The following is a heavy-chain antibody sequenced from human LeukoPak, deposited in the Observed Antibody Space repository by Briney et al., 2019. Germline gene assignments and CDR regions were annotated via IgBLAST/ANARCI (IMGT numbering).Heavy chain of an antibody. V-gene: IGHV4-39*01. J-gene: IGHJ5*02. CDR3: ARLRSSSQNWFDP. CDR2: IYYSGST. CDR1: GGSISSYY. D-gene: IGHD6-13*01. Sequence: SETLSLTCTVSGGSISSYYWSWIRQPPGKGLEWIGSIYYSGSTYYNPSLKSRVTISVDTSKNQFSLKLSSVTAADTAVYYCARLRSSSQNWFDPWGQGTLVTVSS.